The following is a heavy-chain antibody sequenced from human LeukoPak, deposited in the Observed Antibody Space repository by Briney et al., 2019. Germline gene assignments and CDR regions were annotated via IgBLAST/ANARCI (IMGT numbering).Heavy chain of an antibody. V-gene: IGHV4-4*09. J-gene: IGHJ4*01. CDR2: IYTSGST. D-gene: IGHD3-22*01. CDR1: GGSISSYG. CDR3: ARQYYYDSSGYYPYYFDY. Sequence: SDTLSLTCTVSGGSISSYGWSWIRQPPGKGLEWIGYIYTSGSTNYNPSLKSRVTISVDTSKNQFSLKLSSVTAADTAVYYCARQYYYDSSGYYPYYFDYWGQEPWSPSPQ.